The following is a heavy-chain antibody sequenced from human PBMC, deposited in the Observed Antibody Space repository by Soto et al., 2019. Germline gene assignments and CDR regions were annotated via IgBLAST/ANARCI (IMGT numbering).Heavy chain of an antibody. V-gene: IGHV4-59*02. CDR2: VFYVGT. CDR1: GRSVSSNY. D-gene: IGHD4-4*01. Sequence: SDNLSLTFSVSGRSVSSNYWSWILQSPYKGLEWLGYVFYVGTDYNPSLEGRVSMSVETPKSQFSLKLTSVTAADTAVYYCASYRGAYYFDSWGQGIQLTASS. CDR3: ASYRGAYYFDS. J-gene: IGHJ4*02.